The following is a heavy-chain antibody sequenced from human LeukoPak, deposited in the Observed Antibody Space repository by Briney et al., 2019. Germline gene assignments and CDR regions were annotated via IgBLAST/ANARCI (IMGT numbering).Heavy chain of an antibody. CDR2: ISYDGSNK. CDR1: GFTFSSCA. Sequence: GGSLRLSCAASGFTFSSCAMHWVRQAPGKGLEWVAVISYDGSNKYYADSVKGRFTISRDNSKNTLYLQMNSLRAEDTAVYYCARDSRAAGLAFDYWGQGTLVTVSS. V-gene: IGHV3-30*04. J-gene: IGHJ4*02. CDR3: ARDSRAAGLAFDY. D-gene: IGHD3-10*01.